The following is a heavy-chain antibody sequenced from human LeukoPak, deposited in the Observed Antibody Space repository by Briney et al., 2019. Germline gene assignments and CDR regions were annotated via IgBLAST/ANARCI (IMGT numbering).Heavy chain of an antibody. CDR1: GFTFSDTW. V-gene: IGHV3-15*01. J-gene: IGHJ4*02. D-gene: IGHD2-15*01. CDR2: IKSKSDGGTI. Sequence: GGSLRLSCVGSGFTFSDTWMSWGRQAPGRGLEWVGRIKSKSDGGTIDYAAPVKGRFTISRDDSRNTLYLQMNSLKTEDTAVYYCTTRRQDGWWGQGTLVTVS. CDR3: TTRRQDGW.